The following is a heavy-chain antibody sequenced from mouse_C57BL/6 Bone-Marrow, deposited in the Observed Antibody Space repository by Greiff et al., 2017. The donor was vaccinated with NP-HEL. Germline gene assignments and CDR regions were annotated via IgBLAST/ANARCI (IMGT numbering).Heavy chain of an antibody. V-gene: IGHV5-17*01. D-gene: IGHD2-3*01. CDR1: GFTFSDYG. Sequence: VQLKESGGGLVKPGGSLKLSCAASGFTFSDYGMHWVRQAPEKGLEWVAYISSGSSTIYYADTVKGRFTISIDTAKNTLFLQMTSLKSEDTAMYYGARRWLRYFDYWGQGTTLTVSS. CDR3: ARRWLRYFDY. CDR2: ISSGSSTI. J-gene: IGHJ2*01.